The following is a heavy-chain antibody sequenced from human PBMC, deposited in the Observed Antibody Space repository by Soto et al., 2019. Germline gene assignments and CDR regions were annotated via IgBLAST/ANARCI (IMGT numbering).Heavy chain of an antibody. CDR1: GGSISSGDYY. CDR2: IYYSGST. CDR3: ASSSGARYYDY. V-gene: IGHV4-31*03. J-gene: IGHJ4*02. Sequence: SETLSLTCTVSGGSISSGDYYWSWIRQHPGKGLEWIGYIYYSGSTYYNPSLKSRVTISVDTSKNQFSLKLSSVTAADTAVYYCASSSGARYYDYWGQGTLVTVSS. D-gene: IGHD2-15*01.